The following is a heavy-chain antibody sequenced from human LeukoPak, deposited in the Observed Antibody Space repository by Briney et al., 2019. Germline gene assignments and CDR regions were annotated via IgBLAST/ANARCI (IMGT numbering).Heavy chain of an antibody. Sequence: GSLRLSCAASGFALSSHWMTWVRQVPGRGPEWVANVNRDGSETYYLDSVKGRFTISKDNAKNSLYLQMNSLRAEDTALYHCARNNGMDVWGQGTTVIVSS. CDR2: VNRDGSET. J-gene: IGHJ6*02. CDR1: GFALSSHW. CDR3: ARNNGMDV. V-gene: IGHV3-7*03.